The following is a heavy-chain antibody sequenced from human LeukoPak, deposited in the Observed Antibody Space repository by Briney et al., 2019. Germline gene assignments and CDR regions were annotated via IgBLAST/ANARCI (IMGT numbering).Heavy chain of an antibody. Sequence: ASVKVSCKASGCTFTSYDINWVRQATGQGLEWMGWMNPNSGNTGYAQKFQGRVTMTRNTSISTAYMELSSLRSEDTAVYYCARVREYDILTGYYSFDYWGQGILVTVSS. J-gene: IGHJ4*02. CDR1: GCTFTSYD. V-gene: IGHV1-8*01. CDR3: ARVREYDILTGYYSFDY. D-gene: IGHD3-9*01. CDR2: MNPNSGNT.